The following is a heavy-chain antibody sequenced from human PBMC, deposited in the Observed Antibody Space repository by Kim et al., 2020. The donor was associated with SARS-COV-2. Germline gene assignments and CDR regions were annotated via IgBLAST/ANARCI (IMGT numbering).Heavy chain of an antibody. J-gene: IGHJ4*02. Sequence: GGSLRLSCAASGFTFSSYGMHWVRQAPGKGLEWVAVIWYDGSNKYYADSVKGRFTISRDNSKNTLYLQMNSLRAEDTAVYYCAKDPSHMGATPTYWGQGTLVTVSS. V-gene: IGHV3-33*06. CDR2: IWYDGSNK. D-gene: IGHD1-26*01. CDR1: GFTFSSYG. CDR3: AKDPSHMGATPTY.